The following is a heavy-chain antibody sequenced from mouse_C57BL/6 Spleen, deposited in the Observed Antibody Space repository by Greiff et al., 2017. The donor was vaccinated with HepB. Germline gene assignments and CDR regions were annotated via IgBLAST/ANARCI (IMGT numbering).Heavy chain of an antibody. CDR1: GYTFTSYW. D-gene: IGHD2-3*01. CDR3: ARGGRDDGYYFAY. V-gene: IGHV1-55*01. J-gene: IGHJ3*01. CDR2: IYPGSGST. Sequence: QVQLQQPGAELVKPGASVKMSCKASGYTFTSYWITWVKQRPGQGLEWIGDIYPGSGSTNYNEKFKSKATLTVDTSSSTAYMQLSSLTSEDSAVYYCARGGRDDGYYFAYWGQGTLVTVSA.